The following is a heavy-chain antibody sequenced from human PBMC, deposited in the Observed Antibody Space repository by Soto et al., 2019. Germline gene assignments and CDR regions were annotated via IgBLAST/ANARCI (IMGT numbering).Heavy chain of an antibody. Sequence: LPETLSLTCTVSGGSISSGDYYWSWIRHPPGKGLEWIGYIYYSGSTYYNPSLKSRVTISVDTSKNQFSLKLSSVTAADTAVYYCASIYCGGDCFSGIYYYGMDVWGQGTTVTVSS. V-gene: IGHV4-30-4*01. CDR2: IYYSGST. CDR3: ASIYCGGDCFSGIYYYGMDV. J-gene: IGHJ6*02. CDR1: GGSISSGDYY. D-gene: IGHD2-21*02.